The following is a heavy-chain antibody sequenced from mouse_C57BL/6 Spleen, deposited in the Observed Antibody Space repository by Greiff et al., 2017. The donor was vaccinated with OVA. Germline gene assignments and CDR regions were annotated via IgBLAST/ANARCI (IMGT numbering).Heavy chain of an antibody. Sequence: QVQLQQLGAELVKPGASVKLSCKASGYTFTSYWMHWVKQRPGRGLEWIGRIDPNSGGTKYNEKFKSKATLTVDKPSSTAYMQLSSLTSEESAVYCCARDYYGSSYDYAMDDWGQGTSVTVAS. CDR3: ARDYYGSSYDYAMDD. V-gene: IGHV1-72*01. CDR1: GYTFTSYW. CDR2: IDPNSGGT. D-gene: IGHD1-1*01. J-gene: IGHJ4*01.